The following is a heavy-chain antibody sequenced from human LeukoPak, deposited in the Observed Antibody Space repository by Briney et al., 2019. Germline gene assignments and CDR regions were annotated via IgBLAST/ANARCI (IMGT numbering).Heavy chain of an antibody. D-gene: IGHD3-22*01. V-gene: IGHV3-30*02. CDR3: AKFNRLFYDSSAFDY. CDR1: GFSFNTYG. CDR2: IQYDGNNE. J-gene: IGHJ4*02. Sequence: GGSLRLSCAASGFSFNTYGMHWVRQAPGKGLEWVAFIQYDGNNEFYADSVKGRFTISRDNSKNTLYLQMSSLRAEDTAVYYCAKFNRLFYDSSAFDYWGQGTLVTVSS.